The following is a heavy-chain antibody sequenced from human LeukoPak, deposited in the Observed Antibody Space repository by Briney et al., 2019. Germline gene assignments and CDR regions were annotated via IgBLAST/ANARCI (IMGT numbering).Heavy chain of an antibody. Sequence: GGSLRLSCAASGFTVSSNCMTWVRQAPGKGLEWVSVIYRGGSTYYADSVKGRFTISRDNSKNTLYLQMKTLRAEDTAVYHCARVDYYDFYLDYWGQGTLVTVSS. V-gene: IGHV3-53*01. CDR1: GFTVSSNC. CDR3: ARVDYYDFYLDY. CDR2: IYRGGST. D-gene: IGHD3-3*01. J-gene: IGHJ4*02.